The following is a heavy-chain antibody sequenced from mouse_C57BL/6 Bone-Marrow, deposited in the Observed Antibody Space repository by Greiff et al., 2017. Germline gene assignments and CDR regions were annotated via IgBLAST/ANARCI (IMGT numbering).Heavy chain of an antibody. J-gene: IGHJ2*01. Sequence: QVQLQQSGAELARPGASVKLSCKASGYTFTSYGISWVKQRTGQGLEWIGEIYPRSGNTYYNEKFKGKATLTADKSSSTAYMALRRLTSADSAFYFSASFCYYCSSYNYWGQGTTLTVSS. V-gene: IGHV1-81*01. CDR2: IYPRSGNT. D-gene: IGHD1-1*01. CDR3: ASFCYYCSSYNY. CDR1: GYTFTSYG.